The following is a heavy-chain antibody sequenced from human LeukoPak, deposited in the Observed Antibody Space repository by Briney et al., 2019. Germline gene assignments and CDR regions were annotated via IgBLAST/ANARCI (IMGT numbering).Heavy chain of an antibody. CDR3: AKEGSYYYDSSGYYEGYFDY. V-gene: IGHV3-43D*03. CDR2: ISWDGGST. J-gene: IGHJ4*02. Sequence: GGSLRLSCAASGFTFDDYAMHWVRQAPGKGLEWVSLISWDGGSTYYADSVKGRFTISRDSSKNSLYLQMNSLRAEDTALYYCAKEGSYYYDSSGYYEGYFDYWGQGTLVTVSS. CDR1: GFTFDDYA. D-gene: IGHD3-22*01.